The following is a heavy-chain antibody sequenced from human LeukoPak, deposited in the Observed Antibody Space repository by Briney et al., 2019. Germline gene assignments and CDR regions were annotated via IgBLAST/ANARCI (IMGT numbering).Heavy chain of an antibody. D-gene: IGHD3-9*01. Sequence: SETLSLTCTVSGGSISSSSYYWGWIRQPPGKGLEWIGSIYYSGSTYYNPSLKSRVTISVDTSKNQFSLKLSSVTAADTAVYYCARLDYDILTGYYNSAFDIWGQGAMVTVSS. V-gene: IGHV4-39*07. CDR3: ARLDYDILTGYYNSAFDI. CDR1: GGSISSSSYY. J-gene: IGHJ3*02. CDR2: IYYSGST.